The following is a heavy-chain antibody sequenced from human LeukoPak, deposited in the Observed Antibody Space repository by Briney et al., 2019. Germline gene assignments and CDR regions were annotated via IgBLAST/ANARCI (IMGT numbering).Heavy chain of an antibody. CDR1: GGSFSGYY. D-gene: IGHD3-22*01. V-gene: IGHV4-34*01. CDR2: INHSGST. J-gene: IGHJ3*02. CDR3: ARDLHYYDSSGYYSDDAFDI. Sequence: PSETLSLTCAVYGGSFSGYYWSWIRQPPGKGLEWIGEINHSGSTNYNPSLKSRVTILVDTSKNQFSLKLSSVTAADTAVYYCARDLHYYDSSGYYSDDAFDIWGQGTMVTVSS.